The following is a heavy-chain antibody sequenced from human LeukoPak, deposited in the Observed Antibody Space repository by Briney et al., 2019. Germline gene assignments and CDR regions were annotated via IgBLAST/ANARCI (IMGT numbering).Heavy chain of an antibody. CDR1: GGSISRYY. J-gene: IGHJ5*02. V-gene: IGHV4-4*07. CDR2: IYSSGST. CDR3: ARDIYYDDSSGYRNWFDA. Sequence: SETLSLTCTVSGGSISRYYWSWIRQPAGKGLEWIGRIYSSGSTNHNPSLRSRVTMSVDTSKNQFSLRLSSVTAADTAVYYCARDIYYDDSSGYRNWFDAWGQGTLVTVSS. D-gene: IGHD3-22*01.